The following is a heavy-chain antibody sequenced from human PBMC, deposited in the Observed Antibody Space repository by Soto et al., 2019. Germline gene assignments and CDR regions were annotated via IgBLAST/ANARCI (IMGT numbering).Heavy chain of an antibody. Sequence: EVHLVESGGGLVQPGGSLRLSCAASGFSFSNYWMTWVRQAPGKGLEWVANINPVGGAKYYVESVKGRFSISRDNAKNSLYLQMSSLRAEDTAVYYCAKAFYNGNSDFGYWGQGTLVTVSS. CDR1: GFSFSNYW. V-gene: IGHV3-7*05. CDR2: INPVGGAK. D-gene: IGHD3-10*01. J-gene: IGHJ4*02. CDR3: AKAFYNGNSDFGY.